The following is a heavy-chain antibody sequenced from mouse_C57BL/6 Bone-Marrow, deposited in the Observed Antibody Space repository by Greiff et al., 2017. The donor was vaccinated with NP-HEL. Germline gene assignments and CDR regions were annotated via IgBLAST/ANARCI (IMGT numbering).Heavy chain of an antibody. CDR3: AGYYGSSPRAMDY. J-gene: IGHJ4*01. Sequence: VQLQESGPGLVQPSQSLSITCTVSGFSLTSYGVHWVRQSPGKGLEWLGVIWSGGSTDYTAAFISRLSISKDNSKSQVFFKMNSLQADDTAIYYCAGYYGSSPRAMDYWGQGTSVTVSS. V-gene: IGHV2-2*01. CDR2: IWSGGST. D-gene: IGHD1-1*01. CDR1: GFSLTSYG.